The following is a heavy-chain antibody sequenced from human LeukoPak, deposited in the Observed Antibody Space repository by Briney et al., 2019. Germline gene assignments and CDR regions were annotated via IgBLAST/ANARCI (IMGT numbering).Heavy chain of an antibody. V-gene: IGHV3-7*03. CDR3: ARGGGLDV. CDR2: INHNGNVN. Sequence: PWGSLRLSCAASGFTFSSYWMNWARQAPGEGLEWVASINHNGNVNYYVDSVKGRFTISRDNAKNSLYLQMSNLRAEDTAVYFCARGGGLDVWGQGATVTVSS. CDR1: GFTFSSYW. D-gene: IGHD3-16*01. J-gene: IGHJ6*02.